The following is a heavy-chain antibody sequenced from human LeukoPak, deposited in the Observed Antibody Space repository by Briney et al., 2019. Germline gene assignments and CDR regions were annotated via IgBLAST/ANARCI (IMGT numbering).Heavy chain of an antibody. V-gene: IGHV3-48*04. CDR2: VRSDSSSL. Sequence: TGGSLTLSCAASGFTFSSYTMNWVRQAPGKGLEWVSYVRSDSSSLYADSVKGRFTISRDHAKHSVFLQMNSLRAEDTAVYYCARDSGYEFDFWGQGTPVTVSS. D-gene: IGHD5-12*01. J-gene: IGHJ4*02. CDR3: ARDSGYEFDF. CDR1: GFTFSSYT.